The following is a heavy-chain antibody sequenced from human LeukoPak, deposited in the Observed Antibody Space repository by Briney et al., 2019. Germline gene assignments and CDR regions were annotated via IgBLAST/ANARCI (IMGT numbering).Heavy chain of an antibody. CDR1: GGSINSSSYY. D-gene: IGHD6-13*01. V-gene: IGHV4-39*01. Sequence: SETLSLTCTVSGGSINSSSYYWGWIRQPPGKGLEWIGSIYYSGSTYYNPSLKGRVTISVDTSKNQFSLKLSSVTAADTAMYYCARQVGSSNWYPQYYDYWGQGTLVTVSS. J-gene: IGHJ4*02. CDR2: IYYSGST. CDR3: ARQVGSSNWYPQYYDY.